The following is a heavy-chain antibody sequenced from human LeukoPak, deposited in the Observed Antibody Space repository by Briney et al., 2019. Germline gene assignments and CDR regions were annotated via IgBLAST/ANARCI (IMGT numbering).Heavy chain of an antibody. CDR2: ISSSSSTI. CDR1: GFTFSDYY. Sequence: GGSLRLSCAASGFTFSDYYMSWIRQAPGKGLEWVSYISSSSSTIYYADSVKGRFTISRDNAKNSLYLQMNSLRAEDTAVYYCARMMEDCSSTSCPFDYWGQGTLVTVSS. J-gene: IGHJ4*02. CDR3: ARMMEDCSSTSCPFDY. D-gene: IGHD2-2*01. V-gene: IGHV3-11*04.